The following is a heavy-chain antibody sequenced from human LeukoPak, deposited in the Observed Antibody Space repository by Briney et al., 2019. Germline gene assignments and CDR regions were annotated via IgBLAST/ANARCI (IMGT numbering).Heavy chain of an antibody. CDR3: AKAAHIVLVVYAIPADDAFDI. CDR2: ISGSGGST. J-gene: IGHJ3*02. Sequence: PGGSLRLSCAASGSTFSSYAMSWVRQAPGKGLEWVSAISGSGGSTYYADSVKGRFTISRDNSKNTLYLQMNSLRAGDTAVYYCAKAAHIVLVVYAIPADDAFDIWGQGTMVTVSS. D-gene: IGHD2-8*02. CDR1: GSTFSSYA. V-gene: IGHV3-23*01.